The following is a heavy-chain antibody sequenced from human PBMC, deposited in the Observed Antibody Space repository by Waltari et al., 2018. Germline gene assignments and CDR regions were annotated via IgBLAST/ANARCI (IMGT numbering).Heavy chain of an antibody. Sequence: QVQLQESGPGLVKPSETLSLTCTVSGGSISSYYWSWIRQPPGKGLEWIGYIYYSGRTNHTPALKSRVTISVDTSKDQFSLKLSSVTAAETVVYYCARVAAAGTRAFDIWGQGTMGTVSS. J-gene: IGHJ3*02. CDR2: IYYSGRT. CDR3: ARVAAAGTRAFDI. D-gene: IGHD6-13*01. CDR1: GGSISSYY. V-gene: IGHV4-59*12.